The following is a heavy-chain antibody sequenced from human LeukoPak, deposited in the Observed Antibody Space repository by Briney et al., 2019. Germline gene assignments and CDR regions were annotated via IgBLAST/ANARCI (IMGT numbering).Heavy chain of an antibody. Sequence: ASVKVSCKASGYTLTNYGMNWVRQAPGQGLEWMGWINTNTGSPMYVQGFTGRFVFSLDTSVSTAYLQISSLKAEDTAVYYCVRGQGDYYYGIDVWGQGTTVTVSS. J-gene: IGHJ6*02. CDR2: INTNTGSP. CDR1: GYTLTNYG. V-gene: IGHV7-4-1*02. CDR3: VRGQGDYYYGIDV.